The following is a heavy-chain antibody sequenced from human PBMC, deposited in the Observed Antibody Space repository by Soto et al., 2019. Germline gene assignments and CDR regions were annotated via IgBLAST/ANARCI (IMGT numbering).Heavy chain of an antibody. CDR2: IYYSGST. CDR1: GGSISSSSYY. Sequence: SETLSLTCTVSGGSISSSSYYWGWIRQPPGKGLEWIGSIYYSGSTYYNPSLKSRVTISVDTSKNQFSLKLSSVTAADTAVYYCARTRSPGYFDYWGQGTLVTVSS. CDR3: ARTRSPGYFDY. J-gene: IGHJ4*02. D-gene: IGHD2-15*01. V-gene: IGHV4-39*01.